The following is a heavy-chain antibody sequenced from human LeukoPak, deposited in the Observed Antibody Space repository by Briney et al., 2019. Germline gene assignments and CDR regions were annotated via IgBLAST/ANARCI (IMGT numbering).Heavy chain of an antibody. D-gene: IGHD4-23*01. CDR1: GGSISSGGYY. CDR2: IYYSGST. CDR3: ARVSGGGNDY. V-gene: IGHV4-31*03. Sequence: SETLSLTCTVSGGSISSGGYYWSWIRQHPGKGLEWIGYIYYSGSTYYNPSLKSRVTISVDTSKNQSSLKLSSVTAADTAVYYCARVSGGGNDYWGQGTLVTVSS. J-gene: IGHJ4*02.